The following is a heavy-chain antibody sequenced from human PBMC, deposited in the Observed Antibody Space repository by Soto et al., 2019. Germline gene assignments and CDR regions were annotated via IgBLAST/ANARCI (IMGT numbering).Heavy chain of an antibody. J-gene: IGHJ6*02. D-gene: IGHD6-19*01. CDR3: ARPREAGKNYYGVDV. CDR1: GYSFTSYW. CDR2: IYPGDSDT. Sequence: PGDSLKISCKGSGYSFTSYWIGWVRQMPGKGLEWMGIIYPGDSDTRYSPSFQGQVTISADKSISTAYVQWSSLKASDTAMYYCARPREAGKNYYGVDVWRQGTTVTVS. V-gene: IGHV5-51*01.